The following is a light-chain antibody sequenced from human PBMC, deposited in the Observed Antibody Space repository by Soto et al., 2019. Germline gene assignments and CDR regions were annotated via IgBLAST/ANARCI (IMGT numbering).Light chain of an antibody. CDR1: QAVSSIL. CDR2: GAS. J-gene: IGKJ4*01. V-gene: IGKV3-20*01. CDR3: QQHGTSPI. Sequence: EVVLTQSPGTLSLSPGERATPSCRASQAVSSILLAWYQQKPGQAPRLLIYGASSRATGIPDRFSGSGSGTDFTLTVSRLEPEDFPVYYCQQHGTSPIFGGGTKVEIK.